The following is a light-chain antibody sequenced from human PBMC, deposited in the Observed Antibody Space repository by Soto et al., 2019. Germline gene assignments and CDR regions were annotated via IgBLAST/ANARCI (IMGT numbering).Light chain of an antibody. Sequence: DIQMTQSPSSLSASVVDRVTITCRASQTISNYLYWYQQRPGRAPTLLIYAASSLQSGVPSRFSGSGSGTDFTLTISSLQPEYFATYYCQESYSTPLTVGGGTKVEIK. V-gene: IGKV1-39*01. CDR3: QESYSTPLT. CDR1: QTISNY. J-gene: IGKJ4*01. CDR2: AAS.